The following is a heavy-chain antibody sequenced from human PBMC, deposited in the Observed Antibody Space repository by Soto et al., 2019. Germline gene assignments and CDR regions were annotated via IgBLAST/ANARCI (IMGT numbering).Heavy chain of an antibody. J-gene: IGHJ6*02. D-gene: IGHD2-2*01. V-gene: IGHV1-18*01. CDR3: ARDKVDCSSTSCYYYYYYGMDV. CDR2: ISAYNGNT. Sequence: ASVKVSCKASGYTFTSYGISWVRQAPGQGLEWMGWISAYNGNTNYAQKLQGRVTMTTDTSTSTAYMELRSLRSDDTAVYYCARDKVDCSSTSCYYYYYYGMDVWGQGTTVTVSS. CDR1: GYTFTSYG.